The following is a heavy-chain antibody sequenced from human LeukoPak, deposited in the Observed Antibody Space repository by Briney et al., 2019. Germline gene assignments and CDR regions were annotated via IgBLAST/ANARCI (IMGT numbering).Heavy chain of an antibody. V-gene: IGHV3-23*01. Sequence: PGGSLRLSCVASGFTFGDHAMNWVRQAPGKGLEWVSFISGGGGTTFYADSVKGRFTVSGDNSKSTLYLQLSSLRADDSAVFYCAKQPLGSGTPLDYWGQGTLVTVSS. J-gene: IGHJ4*02. CDR2: ISGGGGTT. CDR3: AKQPLGSGTPLDY. D-gene: IGHD3-10*01. CDR1: GFTFGDHA.